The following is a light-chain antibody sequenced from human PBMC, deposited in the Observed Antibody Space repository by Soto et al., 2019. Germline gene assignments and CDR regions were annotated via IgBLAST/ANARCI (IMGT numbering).Light chain of an antibody. V-gene: IGKV3-20*01. CDR2: GAS. Sequence: EIVLTQSPGTLSLSPGERATLFRRASQSFSRIYLAWYQHKPGQAPRLLIYGASSRATGIPDRFSGSGSGTDFTLTISRLEPEDFAVYYCQQYGSSSWTFGRGTTVEIK. CDR1: QSFSRIY. J-gene: IGKJ1*01. CDR3: QQYGSSSWT.